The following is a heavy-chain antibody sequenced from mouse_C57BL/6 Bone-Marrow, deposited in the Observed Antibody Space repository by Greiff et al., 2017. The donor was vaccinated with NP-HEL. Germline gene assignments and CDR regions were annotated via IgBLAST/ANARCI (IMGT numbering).Heavy chain of an antibody. V-gene: IGHV5-4*01. CDR1: GFTFSSYA. CDR2: ISDGGSYT. D-gene: IGHD1-1*01. J-gene: IGHJ2*01. CDR3: ARENYGSGDY. Sequence: EVKLVESGGGLVKPGGSLKLSCAASGFTFSSYAMSWVRQTPEKRLEWVANISDGGSYTYYPENVKGRFNISRDNAKNNLYLQMSQLKSEDTAMDYGARENYGSGDYWGQGTTLTVSS.